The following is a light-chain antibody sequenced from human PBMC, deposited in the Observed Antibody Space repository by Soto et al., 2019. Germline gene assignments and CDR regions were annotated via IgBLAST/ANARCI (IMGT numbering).Light chain of an antibody. CDR3: QRYGSSPPFT. CDR2: GAS. V-gene: IGKV3-20*01. J-gene: IGKJ2*01. Sequence: EIVLTQSPGTLSLSPGERATPSCRASQSVTNDYLAWYQHKPGQAPRLLIYGASSGATDIPDRFSGSGSGTDFTLTISRLEPEDFAVYFCQRYGSSPPFTFGQGTK. CDR1: QSVTNDY.